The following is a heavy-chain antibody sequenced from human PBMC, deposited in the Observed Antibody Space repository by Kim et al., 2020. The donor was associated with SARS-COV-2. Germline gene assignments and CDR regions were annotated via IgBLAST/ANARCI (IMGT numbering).Heavy chain of an antibody. V-gene: IGHV1-69*04. CDR1: GGTFSSYA. Sequence: VKVSCKASGGTFSSYAISWVRQAPGQGLEWMGRIIPILGIANYAQKFQGRVTITADKSTSTAYMELSSLRSEDTAVYYCASGYCSGGSCYPRAYYYYYMDVWGKGTTVTVSS. CDR2: IIPILGIA. D-gene: IGHD2-15*01. CDR3: ASGYCSGGSCYPRAYYYYYMDV. J-gene: IGHJ6*03.